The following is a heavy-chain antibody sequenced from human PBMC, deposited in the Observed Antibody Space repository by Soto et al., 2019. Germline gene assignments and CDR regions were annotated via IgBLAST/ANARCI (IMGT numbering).Heavy chain of an antibody. V-gene: IGHV1-69*06. J-gene: IGHJ4*02. Sequence: QVQLVQSGAEVKKPGSSVKVSCKASGGTFSSYAISWVRQAPGQGLEWMGGIIPIFGTANYAQKFPCRVTITADKSTSTAYMELSSLRSEDTAVYYCASAENPLLCFDYWGQGTLVTVSS. CDR3: ASAENPLLCFDY. D-gene: IGHD2-15*01. CDR1: GGTFSSYA. CDR2: IIPIFGTA.